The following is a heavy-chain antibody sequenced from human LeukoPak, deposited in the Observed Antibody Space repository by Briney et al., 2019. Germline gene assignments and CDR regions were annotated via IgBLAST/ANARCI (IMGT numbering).Heavy chain of an antibody. Sequence: PGGSLRHSCAASGFTFSTYVMNWVRQAPGKGLEWVSTISDSGGSTYYADSVKGRFTISRDNSKSTLYLQMNSLRAEDTAVYYCGRYYVMDVWGQGTSVTVSS. CDR3: GRYYVMDV. CDR1: GFTFSTYV. CDR2: ISDSGGST. V-gene: IGHV3-23*01. J-gene: IGHJ6*02.